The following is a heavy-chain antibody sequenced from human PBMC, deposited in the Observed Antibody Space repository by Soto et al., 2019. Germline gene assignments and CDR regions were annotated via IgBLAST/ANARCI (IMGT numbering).Heavy chain of an antibody. D-gene: IGHD3-9*01. CDR2: IKSKTDGGTT. V-gene: IGHV3-15*01. CDR1: GFTFSNAW. Sequence: EVQLVESGGGLVKPGGSLRLSCAASGFTFSNAWMSWVRQAPGKGLEWVGRIKSKTDGGTTDYAAPVKGRFTISRDDSKNTLYLQMNSLKTEDTAVYYCPSTYYDILTGYYRGYWGQGTLVTVSS. CDR3: PSTYYDILTGYYRGY. J-gene: IGHJ4*02.